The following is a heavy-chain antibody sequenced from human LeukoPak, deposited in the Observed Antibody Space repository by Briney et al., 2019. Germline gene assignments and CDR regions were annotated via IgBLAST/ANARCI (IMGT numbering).Heavy chain of an antibody. Sequence: GASVKVSCKASGGTFSSYAISWVRQAPGQGLEWMGRIIPILGIANCAQKFQGRVTITADKSTSTAYMELRSLKSDDTAVYYCARAPLCLGSLTCPYGLDVWGQGTTVTVSS. V-gene: IGHV1-69*04. D-gene: IGHD3-16*01. J-gene: IGHJ6*02. CDR1: GGTFSSYA. CDR2: IIPILGIA. CDR3: ARAPLCLGSLTCPYGLDV.